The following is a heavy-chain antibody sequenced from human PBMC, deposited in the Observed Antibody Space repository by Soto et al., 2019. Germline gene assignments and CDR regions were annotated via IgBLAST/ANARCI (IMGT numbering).Heavy chain of an antibody. Sequence: GGSLRLSCAASGFTFSSYAMHWVRQAPGKGLEWVAVISYDGSNKYYADSVKGRFTISRDNSKNTLYLQMNSLRAEDTAVYYCARAIRLLGWFDPWGQGTLVTVSS. J-gene: IGHJ5*02. CDR1: GFTFSSYA. V-gene: IGHV3-30-3*01. CDR3: ARAIRLLGWFDP. CDR2: ISYDGSNK. D-gene: IGHD2-2*02.